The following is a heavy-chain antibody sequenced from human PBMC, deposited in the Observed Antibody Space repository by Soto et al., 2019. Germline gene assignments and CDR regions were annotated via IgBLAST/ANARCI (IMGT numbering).Heavy chain of an antibody. CDR2: VYSGGGT. CDR1: GFIININY. Sequence: EVQLVESGGGLVQPGGSLRLSCAASGFIININYMSWVRQAPGKGLEWVSLVYSGGGTFYADSVKGRFTVSRDSSKNTLDLQMDRLRVEDTAVYYCARRGYCAGGTCYGIYALDVWGQGAMVTVSS. V-gene: IGHV3-66*01. J-gene: IGHJ3*01. D-gene: IGHD2-15*01. CDR3: ARRGYCAGGTCYGIYALDV.